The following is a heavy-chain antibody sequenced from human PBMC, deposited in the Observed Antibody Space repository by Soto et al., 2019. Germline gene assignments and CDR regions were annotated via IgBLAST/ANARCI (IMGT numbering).Heavy chain of an antibody. J-gene: IGHJ5*01. CDR2: IGWNYDCKGYGDSI. CDR1: GFTFDDYA. D-gene: IGHD6-19*01. Sequence: EVQLVEAGGGLVQPGRSLRLSCAASGFTFDDYAMHWVRQAPGKGLEWVSSIGWNYDCKGYGDSIAYEDSVKGRFTISKNTAKTSLYVQMTGSRAKYTALYYRGKAIAPAVARPAMIFASWGQGTLVTVSS. CDR3: GKAIAPAVARPAMIFAS. V-gene: IGHV3-9*01.